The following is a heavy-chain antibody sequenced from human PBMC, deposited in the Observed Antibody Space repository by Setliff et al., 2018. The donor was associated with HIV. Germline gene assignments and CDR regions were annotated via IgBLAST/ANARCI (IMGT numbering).Heavy chain of an antibody. V-gene: IGHV1-8*02. D-gene: IGHD2-15*01. Sequence: ASVKVSCKASGYTFSTYAIHWVRQAPGHGLEWMGWMTPYSGNTGYAQKFQGRVSMTRNTSISTAYMELSSLRSEDTAVYYCARVGSYWTQFDYWGQGTLVTVSS. CDR2: MTPYSGNT. J-gene: IGHJ4*01. CDR1: GYTFSTYA. CDR3: ARVGSYWTQFDY.